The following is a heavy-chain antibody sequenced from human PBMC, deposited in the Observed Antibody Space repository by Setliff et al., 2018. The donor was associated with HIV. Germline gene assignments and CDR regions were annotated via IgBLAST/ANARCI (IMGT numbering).Heavy chain of an antibody. V-gene: IGHV3-48*03. J-gene: IGHJ4*02. Sequence: PGGSLRLSCAASGFTFSSYEMNWVRQAPGKGLEWVSYISSSGSTIYYADSVKGRFTISRDNAKNSLYLQMNSLRAEDTAVYYCASARTFYAESALDYWGQGTLVTVSS. CDR1: GFTFSSYE. CDR2: ISSSGSTI. CDR3: ASARTFYAESALDY. D-gene: IGHD4-17*01.